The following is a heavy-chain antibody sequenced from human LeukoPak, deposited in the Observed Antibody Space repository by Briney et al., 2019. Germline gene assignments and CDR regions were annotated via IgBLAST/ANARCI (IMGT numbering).Heavy chain of an antibody. J-gene: IGHJ4*02. CDR3: ARDHCSSTSCYPNAAVDY. V-gene: IGHV3-30-3*01. CDR2: ISYDGSNN. D-gene: IGHD2-2*01. Sequence: GGSLRLSCAASGFTFSTYWMTWVRQAPGKGLEWVAVISYDGSNNYYADSVKGRFTISRDNSKNTLYLQMNSLRAEDTALYYCARDHCSSTSCYPNAAVDYWGQGALVTVSS. CDR1: GFTFSTYW.